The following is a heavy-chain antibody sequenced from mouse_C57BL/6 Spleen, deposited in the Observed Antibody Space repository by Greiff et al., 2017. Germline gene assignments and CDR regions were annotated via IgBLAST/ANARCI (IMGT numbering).Heavy chain of an antibody. CDR3: ARGGSPAWFAY. J-gene: IGHJ3*01. CDR1: GYAFSSYW. D-gene: IGHD6-1*01. V-gene: IGHV1-80*01. Sequence: VQLVESGAELVKPGASVKISCKASGYAFSSYWMNWVKQRPGKGLEWIGQIYPGDGDTNYNGKFKGKATLTADKSSSTAYMQLCSLTSEDSAVYFCARGGSPAWFAYWGQGTLVTVSA. CDR2: IYPGDGDT.